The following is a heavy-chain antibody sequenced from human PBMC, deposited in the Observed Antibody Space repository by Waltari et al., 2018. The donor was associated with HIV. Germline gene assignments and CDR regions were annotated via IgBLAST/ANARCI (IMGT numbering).Heavy chain of an antibody. CDR2: MRGRGGST. CDR3: AKSLNILTGYYRVGYFDY. Sequence: EVQLLESGGGLVQPGGSLRLSCAASGFTFSSYAMSWVRQAPGKGLEWVSAMRGRGGSTYDADSVKGRFTIARDNSKNTLYLQMNSLRAEDTAVYYCAKSLNILTGYYRVGYFDYWGQGTLVTVSS. CDR1: GFTFSSYA. D-gene: IGHD3-9*01. J-gene: IGHJ4*02. V-gene: IGHV3-23*01.